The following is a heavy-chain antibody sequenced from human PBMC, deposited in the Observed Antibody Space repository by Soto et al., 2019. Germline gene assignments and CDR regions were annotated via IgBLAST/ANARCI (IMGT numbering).Heavy chain of an antibody. CDR3: ARSKGSSGPDYYYGMDV. CDR2: IIPIFGTA. CDR1: GGTFSSYA. J-gene: IGHJ6*02. Sequence: QVQLVQSGAEVKKPGSSVKVSCKASGGTFSSYAISWVRQAPGQGLEWMGGIIPIFGTANYAQKFQGRVTITADESTSTAYMELSSLRSEDTAVYYCARSKGSSGPDYYYGMDVWGQGTTVTASS. D-gene: IGHD6-6*01. V-gene: IGHV1-69*01.